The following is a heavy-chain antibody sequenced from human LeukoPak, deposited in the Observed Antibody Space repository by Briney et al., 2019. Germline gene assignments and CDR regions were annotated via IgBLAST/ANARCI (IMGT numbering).Heavy chain of an antibody. V-gene: IGHV1-18*01. Sequence: GASVKVSCKASGYTFTSYGINWVRQAPGQGLEWMGWISAYNGNTNYAQKLQGRVTMTTDTSTSTAYMELRSLRSDDTAVYYCARNRYGSGSLNWFDPWGQGTLVTVSS. CDR3: ARNRYGSGSLNWFDP. CDR2: ISAYNGNT. D-gene: IGHD3-10*01. CDR1: GYTFTSYG. J-gene: IGHJ5*02.